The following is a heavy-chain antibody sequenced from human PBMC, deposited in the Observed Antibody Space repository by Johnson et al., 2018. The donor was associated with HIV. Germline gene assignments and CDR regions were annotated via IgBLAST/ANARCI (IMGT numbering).Heavy chain of an antibody. D-gene: IGHD1-26*01. CDR2: IYSGGST. CDR1: GFTVGTKY. CDR3: AKRYSGSLRDTFDI. J-gene: IGHJ3*02. V-gene: IGHV3-66*02. Sequence: MLLVESGGGLVQPGGSLRLSCVASGFTVGTKYMSWIRQAPGKGLEWVSVIYSGGSTYYADSVKGRFTISRDNSKNTLYLQMNSLREEDTAVYYCAKRYSGSLRDTFDIWGQGTMVTVSS.